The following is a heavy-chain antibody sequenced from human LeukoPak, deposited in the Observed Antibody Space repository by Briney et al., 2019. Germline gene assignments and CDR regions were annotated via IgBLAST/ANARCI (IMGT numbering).Heavy chain of an antibody. V-gene: IGHV1-2*02. CDR1: GYTFTGYY. J-gene: IGHJ6*02. CDR3: ARDSGSGSYAYYYYYGMDV. D-gene: IGHD3-10*01. Sequence: ASVKVSCKASGYTFTGYYMHWVRQAPGQGLEWMGWINPNSGGTNYAQKSQGRVTMTRDTSISTAYMELSRLRSDDTAVYYCARDSGSGSYAYYYYYGMDVWGQGTTVTVSS. CDR2: INPNSGGT.